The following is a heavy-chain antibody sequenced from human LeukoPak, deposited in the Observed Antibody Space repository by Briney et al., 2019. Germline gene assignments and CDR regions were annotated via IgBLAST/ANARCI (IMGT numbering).Heavy chain of an antibody. Sequence: GGSLRLSCAASGFTFSSYAMHWVRQAPGKGLEYVSAISSNGGSTYYANSVKGRFTISRDNSKNTLYLQMGSLRAEDMAVYYRARDLHGSRDVWGKGTTVTVSS. CDR3: ARDLHGSRDV. J-gene: IGHJ6*04. D-gene: IGHD3-10*01. CDR1: GFTFSSYA. V-gene: IGHV3-64*01. CDR2: ISSNGGST.